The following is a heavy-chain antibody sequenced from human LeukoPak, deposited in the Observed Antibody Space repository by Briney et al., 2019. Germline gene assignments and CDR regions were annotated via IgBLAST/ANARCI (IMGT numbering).Heavy chain of an antibody. Sequence: SETLSLTCAVSDYSVGSAYYWGWIRQPPGKGLEWIGNIYYRGNTYYNPSLKGRVTISIDTSNNQFFLKLTSVTAADTAVYYCAKSLNWNTEYYFDYWGQGILVTVSS. D-gene: IGHD1-1*01. V-gene: IGHV4-38-2*01. CDR2: IYYRGNT. J-gene: IGHJ4*02. CDR1: DYSVGSAYY. CDR3: AKSLNWNTEYYFDY.